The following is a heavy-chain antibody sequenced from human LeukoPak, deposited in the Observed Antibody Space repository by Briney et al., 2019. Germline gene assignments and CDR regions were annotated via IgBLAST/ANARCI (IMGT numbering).Heavy chain of an antibody. J-gene: IGHJ4*02. V-gene: IGHV4-59*02. Sequence: KPSETLSLTCSVSGGSVSRDYWSWIRQPPRKRLEWLGYIYNIGGTNYSSSLKSRVSISVDTSKNQFSLMLTSVTAADTAVYYCAREAVAGTLDYWGQGALVTVSS. CDR1: GGSVSRDY. CDR2: IYNIGGT. D-gene: IGHD6-19*01. CDR3: AREAVAGTLDY.